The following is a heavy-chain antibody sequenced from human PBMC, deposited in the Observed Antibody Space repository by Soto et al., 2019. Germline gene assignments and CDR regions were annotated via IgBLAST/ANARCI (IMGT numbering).Heavy chain of an antibody. CDR2: INPSGGST. D-gene: IGHD1-26*01. CDR1: GYTFTSYY. V-gene: IGHV1-46*03. CDR3: ARVLGGSYYGYYYYGMDV. J-gene: IGHJ6*02. Sequence: ASVKVSCKASGYTFTSYYMHWVRQAPGQGLEWMGIINPSGGSTSYAQKYQGRVTMTRDTSTSTVYMELSSLRSEDTAVYYSARVLGGSYYGYYYYGMDVWGQGTKVTV.